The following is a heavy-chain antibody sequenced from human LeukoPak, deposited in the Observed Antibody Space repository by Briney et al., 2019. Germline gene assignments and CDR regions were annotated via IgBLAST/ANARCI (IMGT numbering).Heavy chain of an antibody. Sequence: SETLSLTCTVSGGSISSSSYYWGWIRQPPGKGLEWIGSIYYSGSTYYNPSLKSRVTISVDTSKNQFSLKLSSVTAADTAVYYCAREPLQARAFGGVIANFDYWGQGTLVTVSS. D-gene: IGHD3-16*02. J-gene: IGHJ4*02. CDR3: AREPLQARAFGGVIANFDY. CDR1: GGSISSSSYY. V-gene: IGHV4-39*07. CDR2: IYYSGST.